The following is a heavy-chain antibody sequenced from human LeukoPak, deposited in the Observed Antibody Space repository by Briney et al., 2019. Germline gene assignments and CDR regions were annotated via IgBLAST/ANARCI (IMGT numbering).Heavy chain of an antibody. CDR2: ISGSGGST. V-gene: IGHV3-23*01. Sequence: GGSLRLCCAASGFTFSSYAMSWVRQATGKGLEWVSAISGSGGSTYYADSVKGRFTISRDNSKNTLYLQMNSLRAEDTAVYYCAKGRRAVAGSPTDYWGQGTLVTVSS. J-gene: IGHJ4*02. CDR1: GFTFSSYA. CDR3: AKGRRAVAGSPTDY. D-gene: IGHD6-19*01.